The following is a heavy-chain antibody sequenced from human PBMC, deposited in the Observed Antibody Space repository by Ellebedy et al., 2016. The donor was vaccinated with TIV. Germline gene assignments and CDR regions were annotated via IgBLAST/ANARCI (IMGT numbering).Heavy chain of an antibody. V-gene: IGHV4-39*01. CDR3: ARSPDHYDSSGYSPPNWFDP. CDR2: IYYSGST. CDR1: GGSISSSISF. D-gene: IGHD3-22*01. Sequence: SETLSLTXSVSGGSISSSISFWGWIRQPPGKGLEWIGSIYYSGSTYFNPSLKSRVTISVDTSKNQFSLKLSSVTAADTAVYYCARSPDHYDSSGYSPPNWFDPWGQGTLVTVSS. J-gene: IGHJ5*02.